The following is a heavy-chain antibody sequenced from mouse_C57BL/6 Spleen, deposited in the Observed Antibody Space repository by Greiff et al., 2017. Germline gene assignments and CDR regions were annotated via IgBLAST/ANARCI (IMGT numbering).Heavy chain of an antibody. CDR1: GFSFTTYA. CDR3: VAYYAIDY. V-gene: IGHV10-1*01. CDR2: IRSKSNNYAT. J-gene: IGHJ4*01. Sequence: EVKVVESGGGLVQPKGSLTLSCAASGFSFTTYAMNWVRQAPGKGLEWVARIRSKSNNYATYYADSVKDRFTISRDDSESMLYLQMNNLKTEDTAMYYCVAYYAIDYWGQGTSVTVSS.